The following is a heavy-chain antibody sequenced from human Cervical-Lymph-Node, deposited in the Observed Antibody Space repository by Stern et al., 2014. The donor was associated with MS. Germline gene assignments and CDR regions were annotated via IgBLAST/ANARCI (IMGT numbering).Heavy chain of an antibody. CDR2: IYSGDSET. CDR3: ARQTTAWASDV. J-gene: IGHJ4*02. D-gene: IGHD1-14*01. V-gene: IGHV5-51*03. Sequence: VQLVQSGAELIRPGESLKISCKGAGFKFSIYWIAWVRQMPGKGLEWMGIIYSGDSETRYSPSFQGQVTMSAAKYTRPASLQSRSLNASDTAMYFCARQTTAWASDVWGQGTLVTVSS. CDR1: GFKFSIYW.